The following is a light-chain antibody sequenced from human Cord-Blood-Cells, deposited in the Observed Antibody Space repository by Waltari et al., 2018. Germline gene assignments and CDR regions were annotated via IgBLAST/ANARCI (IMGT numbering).Light chain of an antibody. Sequence: VIWMTQSPSLLSASTGARVTISCRIGQGISSYLAWYQQKPGKAPELLIYPASTLQSGVPSRFSGSGSGTEFTLTISCLHSEYFATYYCQQYYSFPLTFGQGTKVEIK. CDR3: QQYYSFPLT. J-gene: IGKJ1*01. V-gene: IGKV1D-8*01. CDR1: QGISSY. CDR2: PAS.